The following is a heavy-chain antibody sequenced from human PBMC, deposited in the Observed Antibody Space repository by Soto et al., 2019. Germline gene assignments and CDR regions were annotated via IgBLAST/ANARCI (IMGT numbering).Heavy chain of an antibody. CDR3: ARERGGANFAVDI. CDR2: IHYSGST. J-gene: IGHJ3*02. D-gene: IGHD2-15*01. Sequence: PLETLSLPCPVSGGSIGSYYLRWIRHPPGKGLEWIGYIHYSGSTNYNPSLKSRVTISGDTSKNQFSLKLSTVTAEDTAVYYCARERGGANFAVDIWGQATMVTVS. CDR1: GGSIGSYY. V-gene: IGHV4-59*01.